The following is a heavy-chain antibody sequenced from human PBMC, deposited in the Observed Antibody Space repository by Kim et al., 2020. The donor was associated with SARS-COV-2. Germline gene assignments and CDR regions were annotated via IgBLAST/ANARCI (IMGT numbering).Heavy chain of an antibody. CDR3: ARDLAVVAGYYYYGMDL. CDR1: GGSISSYY. V-gene: IGHV4-59*13. J-gene: IGHJ6*02. CDR2: IYYSGST. Sequence: SETLSLTCTVSGGSISSYYWSWIRQPPGKALEWIGYIYYSGSTNYNPSLKSRVTISVNTSKNQFSLKLNSVTAADTAVYYCARDLAVVAGYYYYGMDLWGQGTTVTVSS. D-gene: IGHD6-19*01.